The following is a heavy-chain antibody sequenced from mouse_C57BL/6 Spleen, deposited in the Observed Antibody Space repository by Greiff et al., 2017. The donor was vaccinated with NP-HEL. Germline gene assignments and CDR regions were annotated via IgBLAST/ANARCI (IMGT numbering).Heavy chain of an antibody. D-gene: IGHD1-3*01. V-gene: IGHV1-64*01. J-gene: IGHJ4*01. CDR1: GYTFTSYW. CDR2: IHPNSGST. Sequence: QVQLQQPGAELVKPGASVKLSCKASGYTFTSYWMHWVKQRPGQGLEWIGMIHPNSGSTNYNEKFKSKATLTVDKSSSTAYMQLSSLTSEDSAVYYCARKVVGYYAMDYWGQGTSVTVPS. CDR3: ARKVVGYYAMDY.